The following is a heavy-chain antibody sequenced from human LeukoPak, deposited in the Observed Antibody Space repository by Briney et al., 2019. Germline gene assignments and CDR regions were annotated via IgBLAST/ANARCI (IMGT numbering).Heavy chain of an antibody. CDR2: IYTSGST. CDR1: GGSISSYY. J-gene: IGHJ4*02. V-gene: IGHV4-4*07. Sequence: SETLSLTCTVSGGSISSYYWSWIRQPAGKGLEWIGRIYTSGSTNYNPSLKSRVTISVDTSKNQFSLKLSSVTAADTAVYYCARARRYDYVWGSYRYYYFDYWGQGTLVTVSS. D-gene: IGHD3-16*02. CDR3: ARARRYDYVWGSYRYYYFDY.